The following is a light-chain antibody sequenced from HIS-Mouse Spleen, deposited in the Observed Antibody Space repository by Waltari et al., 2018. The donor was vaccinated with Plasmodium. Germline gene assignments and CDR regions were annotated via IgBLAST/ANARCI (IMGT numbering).Light chain of an antibody. V-gene: IGKV3-15*01. J-gene: IGKJ2*01. Sequence: EIVMTQSPATLSVSPGERATLSCRASQSVSSNLAWYQQKPGQAPRLLIYGASTRATGIPARFSGSVSGTEFTLTISSMQSEDFAVYYCQQYNNWPPYTFGQGPSWRSN. CDR3: QQYNNWPPYT. CDR1: QSVSSN. CDR2: GAS.